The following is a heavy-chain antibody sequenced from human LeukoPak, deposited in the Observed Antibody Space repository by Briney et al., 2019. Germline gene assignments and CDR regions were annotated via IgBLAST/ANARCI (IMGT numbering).Heavy chain of an antibody. Sequence: PSETLSLTCTVSGGSISSSSYYWGWIRQPPGKGLEWIGSMYYSGRTYYNPSLKSRVTISVDTSKNQFSLKLSSVTAADTAVYYCAGGIAVAGIDYWGQGTLVTVSS. CDR2: MYYSGRT. CDR3: AGGIAVAGIDY. CDR1: GGSISSSSYY. J-gene: IGHJ4*02. D-gene: IGHD6-19*01. V-gene: IGHV4-39*07.